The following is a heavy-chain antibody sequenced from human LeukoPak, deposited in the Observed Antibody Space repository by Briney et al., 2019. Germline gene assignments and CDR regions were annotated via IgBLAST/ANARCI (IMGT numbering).Heavy chain of an antibody. J-gene: IGHJ5*02. CDR2: ISGSGGST. V-gene: IGHV3-23*01. D-gene: IGHD2-8*01. CDR1: GFTFSSYA. CDR3: ARDRVYSTSSSWFDP. Sequence: PGGSLRLSCAASGFTFSSYAMSWVRQAPGKGLEWVSAISGSGGSTYYADSVKGRFTISRDNANNSLSLQMNSLRVEDTALYYCARDRVYSTSSSWFDPWGQGTLVTVSS.